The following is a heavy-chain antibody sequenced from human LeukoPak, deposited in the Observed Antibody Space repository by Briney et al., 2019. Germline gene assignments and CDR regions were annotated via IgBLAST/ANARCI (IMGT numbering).Heavy chain of an antibody. CDR1: GYSFSSYW. V-gene: IGHV5-51*01. CDR3: ARPDLCSGGSCYYHY. D-gene: IGHD2-15*01. CDR2: IYPGDSDT. J-gene: IGHJ4*02. Sequence: GESLMISCKGSGYSFSSYWIGWVRQMPGKGLEWMGIIYPGDSDTRYSPSFQGQVTISADKSISTAYLQWSSLKASDTAMYYCARPDLCSGGSCYYHYWGQGTLVTVSS.